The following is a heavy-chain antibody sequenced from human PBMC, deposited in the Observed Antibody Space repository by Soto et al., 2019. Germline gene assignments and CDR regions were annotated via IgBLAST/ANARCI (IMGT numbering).Heavy chain of an antibody. D-gene: IGHD3-9*01. Sequence: NPSETLSLTCTVSGGSISSGGYYWSWIRQHPGKGLEWIGYIYYSGSTYYNPSLKSRVTISVDTPKNQFSLKLSSVTAADTAVYYCARTPYDILTGYYNHWFDPWGQGTLVTVSS. J-gene: IGHJ5*02. CDR3: ARTPYDILTGYYNHWFDP. V-gene: IGHV4-31*03. CDR1: GGSISSGGYY. CDR2: IYYSGST.